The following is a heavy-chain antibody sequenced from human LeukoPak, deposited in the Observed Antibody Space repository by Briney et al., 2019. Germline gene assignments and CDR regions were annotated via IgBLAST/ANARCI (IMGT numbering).Heavy chain of an antibody. CDR3: ARVPTVTFFDY. CDR1: GGSISSYY. CDR2: IYYSGST. J-gene: IGHJ4*02. Sequence: ASETLSLTCTVSGGSISSYYWSWIRQSPGKGLEWIGYIYYSGSTNDNPSLKSRATISIDTSKNQFSLRLSSVTAADTAVYYCARVPTVTFFDYWGQGTLVTVSS. D-gene: IGHD4-17*01. V-gene: IGHV4-59*12.